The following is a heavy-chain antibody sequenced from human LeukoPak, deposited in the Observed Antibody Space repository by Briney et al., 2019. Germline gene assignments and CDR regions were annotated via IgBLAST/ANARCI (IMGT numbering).Heavy chain of an antibody. D-gene: IGHD6-13*01. CDR1: GYSFTSYW. V-gene: IGHV5-10-1*01. Sequence: GESLKISCKGSGYSFTSYWISWVRQMPGKGLEWMGRIDPSDSYTNYSPSFQGHVTISADESISTAYLQWSSLKASDTAMYYCARIPYFERIAAAGYNWFDPWGQGTLVTVSS. J-gene: IGHJ5*02. CDR2: IDPSDSYT. CDR3: ARIPYFERIAAAGYNWFDP.